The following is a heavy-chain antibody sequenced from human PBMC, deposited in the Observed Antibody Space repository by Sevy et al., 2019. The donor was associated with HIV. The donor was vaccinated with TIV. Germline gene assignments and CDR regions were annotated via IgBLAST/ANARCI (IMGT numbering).Heavy chain of an antibody. CDR2: IKQDGTDT. Sequence: GGSLRLSCAASGFTFSTYWMTWVRQAPGKGLEWAANIKQDGTDTNYVDSVRGRFTISRDNGRNLLYLHMNSLRAEDTAVYFCARALADWGSFHYSSWGRGVLVTVSS. J-gene: IGHJ4*02. V-gene: IGHV3-7*01. CDR3: ARALADWGSFHYSS. CDR1: GFTFSTYW. D-gene: IGHD3-16*01.